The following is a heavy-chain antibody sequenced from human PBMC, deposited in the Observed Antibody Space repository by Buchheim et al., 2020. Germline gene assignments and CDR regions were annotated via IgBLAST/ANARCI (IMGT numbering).Heavy chain of an antibody. CDR3: TTEDYDSNGVGRFDY. V-gene: IGHV3-49*04. CDR1: GFTFGDYA. D-gene: IGHD3-22*01. CDR2: IKNKAYGGTT. J-gene: IGHJ4*02. Sequence: EVQLVESGGGLVQPGRSLRLSCTGSGFTFGDYAMSWVRQAPGKGLEWVGFIKNKAYGGTTEYAASVRGRFTISRDDSKSIAYLQMNSLKTADTGVYYCTTEDYDSNGVGRFDYWGQG.